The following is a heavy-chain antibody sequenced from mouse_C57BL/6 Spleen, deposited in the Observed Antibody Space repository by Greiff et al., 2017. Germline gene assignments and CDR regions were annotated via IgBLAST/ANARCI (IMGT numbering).Heavy chain of an antibody. V-gene: IGHV5-16*01. J-gene: IGHJ4*01. CDR2: INYDGSST. CDR3: ASLFTGAMDY. CDR1: GFTFSDYY. Sequence: EVKLMESEGGLVQPGSSMKLSCTASGFTFSDYYMAWVRQVPEKGLEWVANINYDGSSTYYLDSLRSRFIISSDNAKNILYLQMSSLKSEDTATYYCASLFTGAMDYWGQGTSVTVSS.